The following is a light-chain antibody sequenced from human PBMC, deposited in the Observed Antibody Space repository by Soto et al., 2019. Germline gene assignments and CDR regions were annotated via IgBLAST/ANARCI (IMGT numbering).Light chain of an antibody. CDR3: EQYNNWPPLT. CDR2: AAS. Sequence: EIVMTQSPAILSVSPGERVTLSCRASRSVSFNLAWYQQKPGQAPRLLIYAASTRATGVPARFSGTGSGTEFSLTISSLQSEDVAVYYCEQYNNWPPLTFGGGTRVEIQ. CDR1: RSVSFN. J-gene: IGKJ4*01. V-gene: IGKV3-15*01.